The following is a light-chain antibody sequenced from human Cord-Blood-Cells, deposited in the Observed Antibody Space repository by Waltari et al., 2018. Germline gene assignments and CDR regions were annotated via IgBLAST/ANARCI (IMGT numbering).Light chain of an antibody. CDR2: DAS. V-gene: IGKV3-11*01. CDR1: QSVSSY. CDR3: QQRSNWPPIT. J-gene: IGKJ5*01. Sequence: EIVLPPSPATLSLSPGERATLPCRASQSVSSYLAWYQQKPGQAPRLLIYDASNRATGIPARFSGSGSGTDFTLTISSLEPEDFAVYYCQQRSNWPPITFGQGTRLEIK.